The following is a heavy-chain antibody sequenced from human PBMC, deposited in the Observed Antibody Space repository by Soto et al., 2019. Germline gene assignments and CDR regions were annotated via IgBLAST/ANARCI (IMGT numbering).Heavy chain of an antibody. Sequence: PSETLSLTCTVSGGSIGSGGYYWSWIRQHPGKGLEWIGYIYYSGSTYYNPSLKSRVTISVDTSKNQFSLKLSSVTAADTAVYYCARGSTMIVIVWGQGTLVTVSS. J-gene: IGHJ4*02. CDR1: GGSIGSGGYY. CDR2: IYYSGST. V-gene: IGHV4-31*03. CDR3: ARGSTMIVIV. D-gene: IGHD3-22*01.